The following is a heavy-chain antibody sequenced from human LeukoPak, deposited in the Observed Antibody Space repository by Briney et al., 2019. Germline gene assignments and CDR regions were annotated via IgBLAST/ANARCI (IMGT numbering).Heavy chain of an antibody. CDR1: GGSISSGSYY. CDR3: ATTTIRLGY. Sequence: SETLSLTCTVSGGSISSGSYYWSWIRQPAGKVLDWIGRIYTTGSTNYNPSLKSRVTISVDTSKNQFSLKLSSVTAADTAVYYCATTTIRLGYWGQGTLVTVSS. D-gene: IGHD1-26*01. CDR2: IYTTGST. V-gene: IGHV4-61*02. J-gene: IGHJ4*02.